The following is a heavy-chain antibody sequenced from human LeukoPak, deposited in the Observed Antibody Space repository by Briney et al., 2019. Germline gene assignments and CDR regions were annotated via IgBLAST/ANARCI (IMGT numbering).Heavy chain of an antibody. CDR2: IYYSGST. D-gene: IGHD3-10*01. CDR3: ARDSGVYYFDY. J-gene: IGHJ4*02. Sequence: PGGSLRLSCAASGFTFSSYAMTWVRQAPGKGLEWIGSIYYSGSTYCNPSLKSRVTISVDTSKNQFSLKLSSVTAADTAVYYCARDSGVYYFDYWGQGTLVTVSS. V-gene: IGHV4-39*07. CDR1: GFTFSSYA.